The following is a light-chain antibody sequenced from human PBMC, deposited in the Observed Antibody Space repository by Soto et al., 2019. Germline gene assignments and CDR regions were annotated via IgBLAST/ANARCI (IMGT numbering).Light chain of an antibody. J-gene: IGLJ1*01. Sequence: QSVLTQPRSVSGSPGQSVTISCTGTSSDIGGYNYVSWYQQHPDKAPKLMIYDVSKRPSGVPDRFSGSKSGNTASLTISGHQAEDEADYYCCSYARNLYVFGTAIKLTVL. CDR2: DVS. CDR1: SSDIGGYNY. CDR3: CSYARNLYV. V-gene: IGLV2-11*01.